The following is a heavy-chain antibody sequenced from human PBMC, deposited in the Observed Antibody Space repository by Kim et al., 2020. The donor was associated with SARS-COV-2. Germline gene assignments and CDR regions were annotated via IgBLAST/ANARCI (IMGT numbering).Heavy chain of an antibody. D-gene: IGHD5-12*01. J-gene: IGHJ4*02. V-gene: IGHV4-39*01. Sequence: SETLSLTCTVSGGSISSSSYYWGWIRQPPGMGLVWIVSISNSGSSYYNPSLKSRVTISVDTYKNQFSLKLSSVTAADTAVYYCARLRWLQEGRVDYWGQEALLTVSS. CDR1: GGSISSSSYY. CDR2: ISNSGSS. CDR3: ARLRWLQEGRVDY.